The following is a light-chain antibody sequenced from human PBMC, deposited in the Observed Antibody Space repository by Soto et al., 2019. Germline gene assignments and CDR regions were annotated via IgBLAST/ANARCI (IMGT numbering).Light chain of an antibody. Sequence: EILLTQSPATLSLSPVDSATLSFSAIQRVSRNVAWYQQKPGQAPRVLIYAASTRATGIPDRFSGSGSGTEFTLTISSLQSEDFAVYYCQQYNDWPPTFGQGTKVDIK. CDR2: AAS. J-gene: IGKJ1*01. CDR1: QRVSRN. V-gene: IGKV3-15*01. CDR3: QQYNDWPPT.